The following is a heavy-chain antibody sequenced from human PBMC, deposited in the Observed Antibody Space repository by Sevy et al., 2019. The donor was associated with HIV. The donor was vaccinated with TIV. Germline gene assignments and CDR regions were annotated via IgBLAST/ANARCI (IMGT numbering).Heavy chain of an antibody. CDR3: ARAPAIYDILTGYLPHHNWFDP. CDR1: AGSISSGGYY. CDR2: IYYSGST. J-gene: IGHJ5*02. Sequence: SETLSLTCTVSAGSISSGGYYWSWIRQHPGKGLEWIGYIYYSGSTYYNPSLKSRVTISVDTSKNQFSLKLSSVTAADTAVYYCARAPAIYDILTGYLPHHNWFDPWGQGTLVTVSS. D-gene: IGHD3-9*01. V-gene: IGHV4-31*03.